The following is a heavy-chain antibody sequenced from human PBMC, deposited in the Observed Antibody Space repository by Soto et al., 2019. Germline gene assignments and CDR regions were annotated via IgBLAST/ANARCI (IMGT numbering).Heavy chain of an antibody. V-gene: IGHV4-39*01. CDR1: GGSISSSSYY. D-gene: IGHD2-8*02. Sequence: PSETLSLTCTVSGGSISSSSYYWGWIRQPPGKGLEWIGSIYYSGSTYYNPSLKSRVTISVDTSKNQFSLKLSSVTAADTAVYYCARHLLGAFDYWGQGTLVTVSS. CDR3: ARHLLGAFDY. CDR2: IYYSGST. J-gene: IGHJ4*02.